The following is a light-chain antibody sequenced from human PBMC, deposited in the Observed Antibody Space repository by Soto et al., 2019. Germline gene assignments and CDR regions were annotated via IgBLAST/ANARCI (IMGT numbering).Light chain of an antibody. V-gene: IGKV1-12*01. Sequence: DIQMTQSPSSVSASVGDRVTITCRASQGITSWLAWYQQKPGKAPRLLIYRASNLQSGVPSRFSGSGSGTDFTLTISSLQPADVATYYYQQTTTFPLTFGGGTKVEIK. J-gene: IGKJ4*01. CDR2: RAS. CDR3: QQTTTFPLT. CDR1: QGITSW.